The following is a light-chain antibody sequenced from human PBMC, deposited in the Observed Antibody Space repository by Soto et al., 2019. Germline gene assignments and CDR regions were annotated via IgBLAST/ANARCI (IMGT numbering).Light chain of an antibody. CDR3: QHSHSYPIT. Sequence: DIQMTQSPSALSASVGDRVTITCRASQNIKYWCAWYQQRPGKAPNLLISRASSLESGVPSRFSGSGSGTQFTLTISSLQPDDFATYFCQHSHSYPITFGQGTKVEIK. V-gene: IGKV1-5*03. CDR2: RAS. J-gene: IGKJ1*01. CDR1: QNIKYW.